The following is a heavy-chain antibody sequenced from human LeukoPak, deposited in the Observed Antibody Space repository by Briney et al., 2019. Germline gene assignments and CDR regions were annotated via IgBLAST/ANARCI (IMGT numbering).Heavy chain of an antibody. D-gene: IGHD2-15*01. Sequence: SETLSLTCTVSGGSISGSYWSWIRQPAGKGLERIGRIYSSGSTNYNPSLKSRVTMSVDTSKNQVSLKLNSVTAADTAVYYCARGFCSGGSCYLFDSWGQGTLVTVSS. V-gene: IGHV4-4*07. CDR2: IYSSGST. CDR1: GGSISGSY. CDR3: ARGFCSGGSCYLFDS. J-gene: IGHJ4*02.